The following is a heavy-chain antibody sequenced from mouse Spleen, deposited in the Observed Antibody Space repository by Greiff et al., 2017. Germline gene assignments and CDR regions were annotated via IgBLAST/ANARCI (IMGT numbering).Heavy chain of an antibody. CDR3: ARGTFAWFAY. V-gene: IGHV5-4*02. CDR2: ISDGGSYT. J-gene: IGHJ3*01. Sequence: EVKLMESGGGLVKPGGSLKLSCAASGFTFSDYYMYWVRQTPEKRLEWVATISDGGSYTYYPGSVKGRFTISRDNAKNNLYLQMSSLKSEDTAMYYCARGTFAWFAYWGQGTLVTVSA. CDR1: GFTFSDYY.